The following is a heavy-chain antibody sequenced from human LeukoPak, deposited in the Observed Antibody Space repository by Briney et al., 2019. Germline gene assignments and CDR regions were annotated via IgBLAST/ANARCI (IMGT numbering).Heavy chain of an antibody. D-gene: IGHD1-26*01. J-gene: IGHJ4*02. CDR2: IYYSGSA. CDR1: GGSISSGGYY. CDR3: ARGRSSSGVGPLDY. Sequence: SETLSLTCSVSGGSISSGGYYWSWIRQHPGKDLEWIGYIYYSGSAYYNPSLKSRVTISVDTSKNQFSLKLSSVTAADTAVYYCARGRSSSGVGPLDYWGQGTLVTVSS. V-gene: IGHV4-31*03.